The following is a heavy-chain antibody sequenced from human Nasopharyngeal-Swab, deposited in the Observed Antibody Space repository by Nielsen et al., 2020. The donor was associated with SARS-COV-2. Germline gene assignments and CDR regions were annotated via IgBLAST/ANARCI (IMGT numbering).Heavy chain of an antibody. J-gene: IGHJ6*03. CDR3: ARGLRGVTTYYYYYYMDV. D-gene: IGHD4-17*01. Sequence: SETLSLTCTVSGGSISSYYWSWIRQPPGKGLEWIGYIYYSGSTNYNPSLKSRVTISVDTSKNQFSPKLSSVTAADTAVYYCARGLRGVTTYYYYYYMDVWGKGTAVTVSS. V-gene: IGHV4-59*08. CDR1: GGSISSYY. CDR2: IYYSGST.